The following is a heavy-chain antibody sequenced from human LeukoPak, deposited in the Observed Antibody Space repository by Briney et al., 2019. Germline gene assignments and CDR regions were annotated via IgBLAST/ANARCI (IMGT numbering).Heavy chain of an antibody. CDR3: AKDIARDGYNYYFDY. CDR2: ISWDGGST. V-gene: IGHV3-43D*03. CDR1: GLTFDDYA. J-gene: IGHJ4*02. D-gene: IGHD5-24*01. Sequence: GGSLRLSCAASGLTFDDYAMHWVRQAPGKGLEWVSLISWDGGSTYYADSVKGRFTISRDNSKNSLYLQMNSLRAEDTALYYCAKDIARDGYNYYFDYWGQGTLVTVSS.